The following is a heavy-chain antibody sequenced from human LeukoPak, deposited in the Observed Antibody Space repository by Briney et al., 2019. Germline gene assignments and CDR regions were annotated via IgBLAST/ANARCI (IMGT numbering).Heavy chain of an antibody. D-gene: IGHD3-9*01. J-gene: IGHJ6*02. CDR1: GFTFSNHW. CDR3: TRDLMDYDVSTGLHHYYMDV. CDR2: IRSDGGTI. Sequence: GGSLRLSCAASGFTFSNHWMHWVRQTPGKGLVWVSRIRSDGGTIDYADSVRGRFTISRDNAKNTLFLQMNTLRVEDTAVYYCTRDLMDYDVSTGLHHYYMDVWGQGTTVTVSS. V-gene: IGHV3-74*01.